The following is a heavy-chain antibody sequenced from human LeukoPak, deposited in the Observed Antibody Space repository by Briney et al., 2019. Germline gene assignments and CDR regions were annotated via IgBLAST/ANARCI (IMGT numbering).Heavy chain of an antibody. CDR3: ATKGAPGQY. Sequence: PGRSLRLSCAASGFTFSSYGMHWVRQAPGKGLEWVSYISSSSSTIYYADSVKGRFTISRDNAKNSLYLQMNSLRAEDTAVYYCATKGAPGQYWGQGTLVTVSS. V-gene: IGHV3-48*01. CDR1: GFTFSSYG. D-gene: IGHD1-26*01. CDR2: ISSSSSTI. J-gene: IGHJ4*02.